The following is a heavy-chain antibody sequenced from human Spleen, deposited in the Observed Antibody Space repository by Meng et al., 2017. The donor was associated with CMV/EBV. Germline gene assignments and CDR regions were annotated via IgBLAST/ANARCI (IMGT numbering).Heavy chain of an antibody. Sequence: GGSLRLSCAASGFTFSSYAMHWVRQAPGKGLEWVAVISYDGSNKYYADSVKGRFTISRDNSKNTLYLQMNSLRAEDTAVYYCARGGGSDYYGSGSDYYYYGMDVWGQGTTVTVSS. CDR2: ISYDGSNK. J-gene: IGHJ6*02. CDR3: ARGGGSDYYGSGSDYYYYGMDV. V-gene: IGHV3-30*04. CDR1: GFTFSSYA. D-gene: IGHD3-10*01.